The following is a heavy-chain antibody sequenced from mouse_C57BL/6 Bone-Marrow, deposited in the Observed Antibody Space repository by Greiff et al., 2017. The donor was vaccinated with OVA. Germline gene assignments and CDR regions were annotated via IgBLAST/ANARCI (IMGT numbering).Heavy chain of an antibody. J-gene: IGHJ3*01. Sequence: QVQLQQSGAELVKPEASVKISCKASGYAFSYYWMNWVKQRPGKGLEWIGQIYPGDGDTNYNGKFKGKATLTADKSSSTAYMHLISLTSEDFAVYFFARGAYGGQGTLVTVSA. CDR2: IYPGDGDT. CDR3: ARGAY. CDR1: GYAFSYYW. V-gene: IGHV1-80*01.